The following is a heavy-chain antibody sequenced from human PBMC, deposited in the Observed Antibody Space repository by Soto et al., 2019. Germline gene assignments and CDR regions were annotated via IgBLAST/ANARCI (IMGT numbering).Heavy chain of an antibody. CDR3: ARSRISLFVILIIGSSFDP. D-gene: IGHD3-3*01. CDR1: GGSISSGDYY. CDR2: IYYSRSS. Sequence: QVQLQESGPGRVKPSQTLSLTCTVSGGSISSGDYYWSWIRQPPGKGLEWIGDIYYSRSSYYNPSRKRAVSIAIDTSKNQFSLKRSSVTAADTAVYDSARSRISLFVILIIGSSFDPWGEGSLVTVST. V-gene: IGHV4-30-4*01. J-gene: IGHJ5*02.